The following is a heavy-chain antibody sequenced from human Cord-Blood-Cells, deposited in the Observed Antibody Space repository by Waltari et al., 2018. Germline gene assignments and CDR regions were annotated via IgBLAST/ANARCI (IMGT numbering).Heavy chain of an antibody. Sequence: EVQLVESGGGLVQPGGSLKLSCAASGFTFSGPAMHWVRQPSGKGLEWVGRIRSKANSYATAYAASVKGRFTISRDDSKNTAYLQMNSLKTEDTAVYYCTTRPPSVVGATDYWGQGTLVTVSS. CDR2: IRSKANSYAT. CDR3: TTRPPSVVGATDY. J-gene: IGHJ4*02. CDR1: GFTFSGPA. V-gene: IGHV3-73*01. D-gene: IGHD1-26*01.